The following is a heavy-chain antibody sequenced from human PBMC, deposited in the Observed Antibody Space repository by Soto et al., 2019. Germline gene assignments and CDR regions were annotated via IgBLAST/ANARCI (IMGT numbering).Heavy chain of an antibody. CDR1: GGTFSSYA. J-gene: IGHJ4*02. CDR2: IIPIFGTA. D-gene: IGHD4-17*01. Sequence: GASVKVSCKASGGTFSSYAISWVRQAPGQGLEWMGGIIPIFGTANYAQKFQGRVTITADESTSTAYMELSSLRSEDTAVYYCARDGDVTTGDDYWGQGTLVTVSS. V-gene: IGHV1-69*13. CDR3: ARDGDVTTGDDY.